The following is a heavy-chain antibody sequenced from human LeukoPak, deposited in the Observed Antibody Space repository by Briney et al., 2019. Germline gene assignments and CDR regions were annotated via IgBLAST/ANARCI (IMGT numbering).Heavy chain of an antibody. CDR1: GFTVSSNY. Sequence: PGGSLRLSCAASGFTVSSNYMSWVRQAPGKGLEWVSVIYSGGSIYYADSVKGRFTISRDNSKNTLYLQMNSLRAEDTAVYYCARRIAAAGPYYYYYMDVWGKGTTVTISS. CDR2: IYSGGSI. D-gene: IGHD6-13*01. CDR3: ARRIAAAGPYYYYYMDV. J-gene: IGHJ6*03. V-gene: IGHV3-66*01.